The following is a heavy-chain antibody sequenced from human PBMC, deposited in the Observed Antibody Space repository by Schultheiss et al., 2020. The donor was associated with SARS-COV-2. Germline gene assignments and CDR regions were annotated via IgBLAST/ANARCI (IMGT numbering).Heavy chain of an antibody. CDR3: ARVGSSGWYGASNWFDP. D-gene: IGHD6-19*01. J-gene: IGHJ5*02. Sequence: GGSLRLSCAASGFTFSSYGMSWVRQAPGRGLEWVSYIDGISSNTIYYADSVKGRFTISRDNAKNSLYLQMNSLRDEDTAVYFCARVGSSGWYGASNWFDPWGQGTLVTVSS. V-gene: IGHV3-48*02. CDR2: IDGISSNTI. CDR1: GFTFSSYG.